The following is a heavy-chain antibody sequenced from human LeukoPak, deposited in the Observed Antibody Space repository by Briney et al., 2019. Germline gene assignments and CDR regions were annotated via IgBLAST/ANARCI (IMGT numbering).Heavy chain of an antibody. V-gene: IGHV4-38-2*01. CDR3: ARNVTAGFFDL. J-gene: IGHJ4*02. CDR1: GSSITSDYF. D-gene: IGHD3-10*01. Sequence: EPSETVSLTCAVSGSSITSDYFWGWIRQPPGKGLEWIATIYYSWGTYFNPSLKSRVSISLDASKNQFSLKLTSLTAADTAIYYCARNVTAGFFDLWGQGILVTVSS. CDR2: IYYSWGT.